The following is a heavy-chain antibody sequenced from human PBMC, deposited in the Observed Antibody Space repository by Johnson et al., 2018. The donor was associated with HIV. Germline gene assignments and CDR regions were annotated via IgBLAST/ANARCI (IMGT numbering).Heavy chain of an antibody. CDR1: GFTVSNNY. V-gene: IGHV3-23*04. CDR3: ARGRKDIEAGDGLDNDAFDM. Sequence: VYLVESGGGLVQPGGSLRLSCAASGFTVSNNYMSWVRQAPGKGLEWVSAIRGSGDSTDYADSVTGRFTISRDHAKNTVYLQMNSLRAEDTAVYFCARGRKDIEAGDGLDNDAFDMWGQGTLVTVSS. J-gene: IGHJ3*02. D-gene: IGHD5-12*01. CDR2: IRGSGDST.